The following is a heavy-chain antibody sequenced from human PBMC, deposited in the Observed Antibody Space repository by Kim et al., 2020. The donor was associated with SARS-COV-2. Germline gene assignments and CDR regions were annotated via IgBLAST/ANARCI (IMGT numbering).Heavy chain of an antibody. CDR3: ARSAHNYDILGAFFYYYGMDV. CDR2: IYYSGST. J-gene: IGHJ6*02. D-gene: IGHD3-9*01. V-gene: IGHV4-59*13. CDR1: GGSISSYY. Sequence: SETLSLTCTVSGGSISSYYWSWIRQPPGKGLEWIGYIYYSGSTNYNPSLKSRVTISVDTSKNQFSLKLSSVTAADTAVYYCARSAHNYDILGAFFYYYGMDVWGQGTTVTVSS.